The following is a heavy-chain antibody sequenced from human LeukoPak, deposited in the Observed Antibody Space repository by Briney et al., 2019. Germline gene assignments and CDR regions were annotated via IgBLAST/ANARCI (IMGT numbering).Heavy chain of an antibody. J-gene: IGHJ3*02. Sequence: GGSLRLSCAASGFTFSSFSMNWVRQAPGKGLEWVSYISSSSSTIYYADSVKGRFTISRDNAKNSLYLQMNSLRAEDTAVYYCARDLRAVAAAPGAFDIWGQGTMVTVSS. CDR1: GFTFSSFS. CDR3: ARDLRAVAAAPGAFDI. D-gene: IGHD6-13*01. CDR2: ISSSSSTI. V-gene: IGHV3-48*04.